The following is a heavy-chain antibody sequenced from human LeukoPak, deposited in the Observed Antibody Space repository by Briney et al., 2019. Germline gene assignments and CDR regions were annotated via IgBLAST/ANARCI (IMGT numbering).Heavy chain of an antibody. CDR3: AHGNVLLWFGELALDY. Sequence: ESGPTLVKPTQTLTLTCTFSGFSLSTSGVGVGWIRQPPGKALEWLALIYWNDDKRYSPSLKSRLTITKDTSKNQVVLTMTNMDPVDTATYYCAHGNVLLWFGELALDYWGQGTLVTVSS. CDR1: GFSLSTSGVG. CDR2: IYWNDDK. J-gene: IGHJ4*02. D-gene: IGHD3-10*01. V-gene: IGHV2-5*01.